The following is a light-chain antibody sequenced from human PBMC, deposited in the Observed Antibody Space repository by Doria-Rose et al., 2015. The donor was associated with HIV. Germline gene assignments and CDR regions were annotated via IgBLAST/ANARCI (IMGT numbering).Light chain of an antibody. CDR1: QSFSSTY. CDR3: HQYGTSWT. Sequence: TQSPGTLSLSPGERATLSCRASQSFSSTYLAWYQQKPGQAHSLLIYDGSTRATGIPARFSASGSGTDFTLTINRLEPEDFALYYCHQYGTSWTFGQGTKVEI. J-gene: IGKJ1*01. CDR2: DGS. V-gene: IGKV3-20*01.